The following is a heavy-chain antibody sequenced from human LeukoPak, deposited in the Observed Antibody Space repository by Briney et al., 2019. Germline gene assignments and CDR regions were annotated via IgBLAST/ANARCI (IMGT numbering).Heavy chain of an antibody. D-gene: IGHD3-3*01. CDR2: IIPIFGTA. J-gene: IGHJ6*03. Sequence: SVKVPCKASGGTFSSYAISWVRQAPGQGLEWMGGIIPIFGTANYAQKFQGRVTITTDESTSTAYMELSSLRSEDTAVYYCARDRTYYDFWSGSNYYYMDVWGKGTTVTVSS. CDR1: GGTFSSYA. CDR3: ARDRTYYDFWSGSNYYYMDV. V-gene: IGHV1-69*05.